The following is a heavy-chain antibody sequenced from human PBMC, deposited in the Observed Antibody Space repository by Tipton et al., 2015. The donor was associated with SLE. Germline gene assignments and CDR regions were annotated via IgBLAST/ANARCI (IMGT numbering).Heavy chain of an antibody. CDR1: GFIFSSYA. V-gene: IGHV3-23*01. CDR2: INNIGAYT. J-gene: IGHJ2*01. Sequence: SLRLSCAASGFIFSSYAMSWVRQAPGKGLEWVSGINNIGAYTNYADSVKDRFTMSRDNFKKMVYLQMSSLRAEDTAVYYCAKEVMNRYFDLWGRGTLITVSS. CDR3: AKEVMNRYFDL.